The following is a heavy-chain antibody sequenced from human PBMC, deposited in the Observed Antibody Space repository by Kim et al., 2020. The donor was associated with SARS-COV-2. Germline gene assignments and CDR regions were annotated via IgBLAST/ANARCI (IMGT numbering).Heavy chain of an antibody. CDR2: IYSGGST. J-gene: IGHJ6*02. V-gene: IGHV3-66*01. CDR3: ARASRGSHGDV. D-gene: IGHD2-15*01. Sequence: GGSLRLSCAASGFTVSTNFMSWVRQAPGKGLEWVSVIYSGGSTHYAESVKGRFTISRDNSNNTLYLQMNSLRAEDTGVYYCARASRGSHGDVWGQGTTVTVSS. CDR1: GFTVSTNF.